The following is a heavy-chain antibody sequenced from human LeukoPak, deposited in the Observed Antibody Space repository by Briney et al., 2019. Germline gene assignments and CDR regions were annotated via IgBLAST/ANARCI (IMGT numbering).Heavy chain of an antibody. CDR1: GFTFSNYP. V-gene: IGHV3-48*01. J-gene: IGHJ4*02. Sequence: PGGSLRLSCAASGFTFSNYPMNWIRQAPGKGLEWISYISSSSSTIYDADSVKGRFTISRDNAKSSLYLQMNSLRAEDTAVYYCAREEGSGDSSGYYKTFDYWGKGTLVTVSS. D-gene: IGHD3-22*01. CDR2: ISSSSSTI. CDR3: AREEGSGDSSGYYKTFDY.